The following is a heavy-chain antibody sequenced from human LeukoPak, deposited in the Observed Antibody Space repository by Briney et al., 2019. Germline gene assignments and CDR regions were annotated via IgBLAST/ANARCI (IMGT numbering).Heavy chain of an antibody. CDR1: GFTLSSYA. CDR2: IYYSGST. V-gene: IGHV4-59*08. Sequence: PGGSLRLSCAASGFTLSSYAMSWVRQAPGKGLEWIGYIYYSGSTYYNPSLKSRVAISVDTSKNQFSLKLSSVTAADTAVYYCARSTAPRGVELDYWGQGTLVTVSS. D-gene: IGHD1-1*01. J-gene: IGHJ4*02. CDR3: ARSTAPRGVELDY.